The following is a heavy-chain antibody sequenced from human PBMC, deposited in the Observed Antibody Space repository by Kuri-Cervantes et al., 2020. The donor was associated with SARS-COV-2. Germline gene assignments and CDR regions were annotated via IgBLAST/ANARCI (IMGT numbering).Heavy chain of an antibody. Sequence: GSLRLSCTVSGGSISSHYWSWIRQPPGKGLEWIGYIYYSGSTNYNPSLKSRVTISVDTYKNQFSLKLSSVTAADTAVYYCARSGSYPYYYYYMDVWGKGTTVTVSS. D-gene: IGHD1-26*01. CDR3: ARSGSYPYYYYYMDV. J-gene: IGHJ6*03. CDR2: IYYSGST. V-gene: IGHV4-59*11. CDR1: GGSISSHY.